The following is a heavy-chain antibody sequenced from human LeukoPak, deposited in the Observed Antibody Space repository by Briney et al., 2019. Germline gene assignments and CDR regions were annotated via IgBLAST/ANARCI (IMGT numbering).Heavy chain of an antibody. Sequence: SETLSLTCAVYGGSFSGYYWSWIRQPPGEGLEWIGEINHSGSTNYNPSLKSRVTISVDTSKNQFSLKLSSVTAADTAVYYCARDKSYYYDSSGYYDYWGQGTLVTVSS. J-gene: IGHJ4*02. CDR3: ARDKSYYYDSSGYYDY. CDR2: INHSGST. D-gene: IGHD3-22*01. V-gene: IGHV4-34*01. CDR1: GGSFSGYY.